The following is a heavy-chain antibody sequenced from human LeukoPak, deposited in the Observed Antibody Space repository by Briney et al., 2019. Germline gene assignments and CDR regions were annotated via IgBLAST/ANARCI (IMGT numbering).Heavy chain of an antibody. CDR3: ARGPNSYAQPRFDY. CDR2: IYTSGST. V-gene: IGHV4-4*07. CDR1: GGSISSHY. J-gene: IGHJ4*02. D-gene: IGHD5-18*01. Sequence: SETLSLTCTVSGGSISSHYWSWIRQPAGKGLEWIGRIYTSGSTNYNPSLKSRVTMSVDTSKNQFSLKLSSVTAADTAVYYCARGPNSYAQPRFDYWGQGTLVTVFS.